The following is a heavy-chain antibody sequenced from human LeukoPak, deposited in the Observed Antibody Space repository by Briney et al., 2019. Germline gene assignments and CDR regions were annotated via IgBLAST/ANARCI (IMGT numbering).Heavy chain of an antibody. J-gene: IGHJ4*02. D-gene: IGHD3-22*01. V-gene: IGHV4-61*02. CDR3: ASQYDSSGYFLTPPDY. Sequence: SETLSLTCTVSGGSISSGSYYWSWIRQPAGKGLEWIGRIYTSGSTNYNPSLKSRVTISVDTSKNAFSLKLSSVTAADTPPYSCASQYDSSGYFLTPPDYWGQGTLVTVSS. CDR2: IYTSGST. CDR1: GGSISSGSYY.